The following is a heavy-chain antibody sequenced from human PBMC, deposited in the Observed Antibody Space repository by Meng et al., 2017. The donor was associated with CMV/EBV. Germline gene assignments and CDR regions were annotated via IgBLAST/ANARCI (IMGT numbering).Heavy chain of an antibody. Sequence: VSGGSFRGYYWSWIRQPPGKGLEWIGEINHSGSTNYNPSLKSRVTISVDTSKNQFSLKLSSVTAADTAVYYCARFPRYSSSWYIVDYWGQGTLVTVSS. D-gene: IGHD6-13*01. CDR1: GGSFRGYY. CDR2: INHSGST. V-gene: IGHV4-34*01. J-gene: IGHJ4*02. CDR3: ARFPRYSSSWYIVDY.